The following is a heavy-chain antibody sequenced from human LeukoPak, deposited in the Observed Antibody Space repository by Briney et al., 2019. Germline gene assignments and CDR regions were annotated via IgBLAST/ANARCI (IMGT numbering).Heavy chain of an antibody. V-gene: IGHV1-2*02. Sequence: ASVKVSCKASGYTFTGYYMHWVRQAPGQGLEWMGWINPNSGGTNYAQKFQGRVTMTRHTSISTAYMELSRLRSDDTAVYYCARDSITYYDFWSGYYPFDYWGQGTLVTVSS. CDR3: ARDSITYYDFWSGYYPFDY. D-gene: IGHD3-3*01. CDR1: GYTFTGYY. CDR2: INPNSGGT. J-gene: IGHJ4*02.